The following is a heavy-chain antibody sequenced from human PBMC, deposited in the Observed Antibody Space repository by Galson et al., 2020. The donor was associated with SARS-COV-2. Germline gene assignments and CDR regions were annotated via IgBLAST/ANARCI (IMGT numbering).Heavy chain of an antibody. CDR1: GFTFSSYA. Sequence: GGSLRLSCAASGFTFSSYAMSWVRQAPGKGPEWVSAISGSGGSTYYADSVKGRFTISRDNSKNTLYLQMNSLRAEDTAVYYCAKVVTIFGVVLYWGQGTLVTVSS. V-gene: IGHV3-23*01. CDR3: AKVVTIFGVVLY. CDR2: ISGSGGST. D-gene: IGHD3-3*01. J-gene: IGHJ4*02.